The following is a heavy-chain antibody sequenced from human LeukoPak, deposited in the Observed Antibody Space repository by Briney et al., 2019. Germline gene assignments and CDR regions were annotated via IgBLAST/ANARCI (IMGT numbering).Heavy chain of an antibody. J-gene: IGHJ4*02. CDR1: GFTFSSYS. CDR3: AKDLYGDYASVRTDY. Sequence: GGSLRLSCVASGFTFSSYSMDWVRQAPGKGLEWVSAISGSGDSTYYADSVKGRFTISRDNSKNTLYLQMNSLRAEDTAVYYCAKDLYGDYASVRTDYWGQGTLVTVSS. D-gene: IGHD4-17*01. CDR2: ISGSGDST. V-gene: IGHV3-23*01.